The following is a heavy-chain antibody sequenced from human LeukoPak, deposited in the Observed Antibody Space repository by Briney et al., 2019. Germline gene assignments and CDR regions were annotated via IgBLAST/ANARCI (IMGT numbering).Heavy chain of an antibody. CDR2: ISYDGSNK. CDR3: ARVRSYGWFDP. J-gene: IGHJ5*02. Sequence: PGGSLRLSCAASGFTFSSSAMHWVRQAPDKGLEWVAVISYDGSNKYYADSVKGRFTISRDNSKNTLYLQMNSLRADDTAVYYCARVRSYGWFDPWGQGTLVTVSS. D-gene: IGHD1-26*01. CDR1: GFTFSSSA. V-gene: IGHV3-30-3*01.